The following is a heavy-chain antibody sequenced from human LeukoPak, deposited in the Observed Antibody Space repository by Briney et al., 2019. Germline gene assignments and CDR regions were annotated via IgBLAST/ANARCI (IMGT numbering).Heavy chain of an antibody. CDR1: GFTFSSYT. CDR3: AKDRSSGYYRDAFDI. Sequence: PGGSLRLSCAASGFTFSSYTMSWVRQAPGKGLEWVSAISGSGGSTYYADSVKGRFTISRDNSKNTLYLQMNSLRAEDTAVYYCAKDRSSGYYRDAFDIWGQGTMVTVPS. D-gene: IGHD3-22*01. J-gene: IGHJ3*02. CDR2: ISGSGGST. V-gene: IGHV3-23*01.